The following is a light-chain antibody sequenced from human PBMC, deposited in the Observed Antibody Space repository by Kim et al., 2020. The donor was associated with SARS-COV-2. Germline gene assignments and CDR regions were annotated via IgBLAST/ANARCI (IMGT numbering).Light chain of an antibody. CDR2: SNS. Sequence: ELTQPPSASGTPGQRVTISCSGSSSNIGTNSVNWYHQLPGSAPKLLIYSNSQRPSGVPARFSGSKSGTSASLAISGLQSEDEADYYCATWDDSLYAPVFGGGTKVTVL. CDR1: SSNIGTNS. CDR3: ATWDDSLYAPV. V-gene: IGLV1-44*01. J-gene: IGLJ2*01.